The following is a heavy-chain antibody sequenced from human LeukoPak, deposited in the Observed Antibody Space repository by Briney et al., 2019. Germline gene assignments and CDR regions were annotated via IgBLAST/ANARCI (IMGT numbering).Heavy chain of an antibody. D-gene: IGHD1-26*01. CDR3: ATSGWGLRTPFDY. J-gene: IGHJ4*02. V-gene: IGHV3-7*02. CDR1: GFTFSRYW. CDR2: INQDGREK. Sequence: GSLRPSFAASGFTFSRYWMSWVRQASGKRLEWVANINQDGREKYDVDSVKGRFTISRDNAKNSLYLQMNSLRAEDTAVYYCATSGWGLRTPFDYWGQGTPVTVCS.